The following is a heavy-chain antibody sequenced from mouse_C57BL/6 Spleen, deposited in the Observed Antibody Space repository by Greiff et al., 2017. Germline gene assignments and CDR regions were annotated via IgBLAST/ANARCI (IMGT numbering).Heavy chain of an antibody. D-gene: IGHD1-1*01. J-gene: IGHJ4*01. CDR3: APSYFYGSSYVDY. CDR1: GYAFSSYW. CDR2: IYPGDGDT. Sequence: VKLLASGAELVEPGASVKISCKASGYAFSSYWMNWVKQRPGKGLEWIGQIYPGDGDTNYNGKFKGKATLTADKSSSTAYMQLSSLTSEDSAVYFCAPSYFYGSSYVDYWGQGTSVTVSS. V-gene: IGHV1-80*01.